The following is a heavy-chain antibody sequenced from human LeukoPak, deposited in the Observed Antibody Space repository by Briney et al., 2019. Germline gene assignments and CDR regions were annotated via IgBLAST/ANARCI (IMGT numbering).Heavy chain of an antibody. D-gene: IGHD3-22*01. J-gene: IGHJ4*02. CDR2: INHSGST. CDR1: GGSFSGYY. Sequence: SEXXSLTCAVYGGSFSGYYWSWIRQPPGKGLEWIGEINHSGSTNYNPSLKSRVTISVDTSKNQFSLKLSSVTAADTAVYYCARGDSSGYYFPHFDYWGQGTLVTVSS. V-gene: IGHV4-34*01. CDR3: ARGDSSGYYFPHFDY.